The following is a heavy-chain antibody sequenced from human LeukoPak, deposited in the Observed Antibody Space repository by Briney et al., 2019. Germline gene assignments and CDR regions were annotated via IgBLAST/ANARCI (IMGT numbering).Heavy chain of an antibody. CDR2: ISHIGST. D-gene: IGHD1-14*01. V-gene: IGHV4-59*11. J-gene: IGHJ3*02. Sequence: SETLSLTCTVSGASTSGHYLTWLRQPPGKGLEWIGYISHIGSTNYNPSLKSRVTISVDTSKNQFSLKLTSVTAADTAVYYCARDRISINALDMWGQGTMVTVSS. CDR1: GASTSGHY. CDR3: ARDRISINALDM.